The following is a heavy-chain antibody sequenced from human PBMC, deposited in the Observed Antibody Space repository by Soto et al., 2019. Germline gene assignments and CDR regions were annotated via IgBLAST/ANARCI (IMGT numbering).Heavy chain of an antibody. J-gene: IGHJ6*02. CDR1: GGSVSSPNYY. Sequence: ASETLSLTCTVSGGSVSSPNYYWSWIRQPPGKTLEWIGYVYYIGTSNYNPSLKSRVTISIDTSKNQFSLKLSSVTAADTAVYYCARMGVLWFGDRLGMDVWGQGTTVTVSS. D-gene: IGHD3-10*01. V-gene: IGHV4-61*01. CDR3: ARMGVLWFGDRLGMDV. CDR2: VYYIGTS.